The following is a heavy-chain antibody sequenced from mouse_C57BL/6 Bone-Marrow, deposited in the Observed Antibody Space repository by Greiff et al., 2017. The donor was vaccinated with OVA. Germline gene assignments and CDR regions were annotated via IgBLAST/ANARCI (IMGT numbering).Heavy chain of an antibody. J-gene: IGHJ3*01. CDR2: IYPGNSDT. Sequence: EVKLVESGTVLARPGASVKMSRKTSGYTFTSYWMHWVKQRPGQGLEWIGAIYPGNSDTSYNQKFKGKAKLTAVTSASTAYMELSSLTNEDSAVYYCTIYYDYDGFAYWGQGTLVTVSA. D-gene: IGHD2-4*01. CDR1: GYTFTSYW. V-gene: IGHV1-5*01. CDR3: TIYYDYDGFAY.